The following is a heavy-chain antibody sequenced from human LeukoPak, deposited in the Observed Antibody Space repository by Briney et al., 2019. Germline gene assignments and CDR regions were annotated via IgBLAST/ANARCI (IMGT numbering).Heavy chain of an antibody. J-gene: IGHJ4*02. CDR3: ARVGIVGTIGDY. CDR1: GFTFSSYE. D-gene: IGHD1-26*01. Sequence: GGSLRLSCEDSGFTFSSYEMNWVRQAPGKGLEWVSYISSSGSTIYYADSVKGRFTISRDNAKNSLYLQMNSLRAEDTAVYYCARVGIVGTIGDYWGQGTLITVSS. CDR2: ISSSGSTI. V-gene: IGHV3-48*03.